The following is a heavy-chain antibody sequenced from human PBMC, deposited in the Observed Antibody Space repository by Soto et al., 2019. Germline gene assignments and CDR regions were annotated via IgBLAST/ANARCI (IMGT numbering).Heavy chain of an antibody. CDR3: ARGRVVGAASVSLDY. J-gene: IGHJ4*02. Sequence: PSQTLSLTCAVSGNSVSSNSAAWNWIRQSPSRGLEWLGRTYYRSRWYNDYAVSVKSRITINPDTSKNQFSLQLNSVTPEDTAVYYCARGRVVGAASVSLDYWGQGTLVTVSS. CDR2: TYYRSRWYN. V-gene: IGHV6-1*01. D-gene: IGHD1-26*01. CDR1: GNSVSSNSAA.